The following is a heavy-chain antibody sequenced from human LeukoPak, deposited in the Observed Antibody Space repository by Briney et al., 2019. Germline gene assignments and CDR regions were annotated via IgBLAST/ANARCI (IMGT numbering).Heavy chain of an antibody. V-gene: IGHV3-23*01. D-gene: IGHD2-2*01. Sequence: PGGSLRLSCAASRFTFTNYAMSWVRQAPGKGLEWVSAISASGGTTYYADSVKGRFTISRDNSENTLFLQMNSLRAEDTAVYYCAKEPREYCSSTSCPNWFDSWGQGTLVTVSS. CDR3: AKEPREYCSSTSCPNWFDS. J-gene: IGHJ5*01. CDR1: RFTFTNYA. CDR2: ISASGGTT.